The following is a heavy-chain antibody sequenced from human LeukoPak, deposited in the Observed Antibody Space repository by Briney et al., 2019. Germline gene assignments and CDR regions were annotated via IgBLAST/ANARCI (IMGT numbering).Heavy chain of an antibody. CDR1: GFTFGGYG. V-gene: IGHV3-23*01. J-gene: IGHJ4*02. CDR3: ARGRDRGTDVADHFDH. D-gene: IGHD6-19*01. CDR2: ISGGGYI. Sequence: AGGSLRLSCAASGFTFGGYGMSWVRQAPGRGLEWVSVISGGGYIVYADSVKGRFTISRDNSENTVYLQMNSLRAEDTAIYYCARGRDRGTDVADHFDHWGQGTLVTVSS.